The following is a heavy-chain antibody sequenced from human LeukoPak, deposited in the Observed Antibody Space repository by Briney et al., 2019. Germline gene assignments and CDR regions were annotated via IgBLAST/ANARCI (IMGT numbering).Heavy chain of an antibody. V-gene: IGHV1-69*01. D-gene: IGHD2-8*01. CDR2: SIPIFGTA. CDR1: GGTFSSYA. CDR3: ARELKEMDPDDYYYCHYMDV. Sequence: GSSVKVSCKASGGTFSSYAISWVRQAPGQGREWMGGSIPIFGTANYAQKFQGRVTITADESTSTAYMELSSLRSEDTAVYYCARELKEMDPDDYYYCHYMDVWGKGTTVTVSS. J-gene: IGHJ6*03.